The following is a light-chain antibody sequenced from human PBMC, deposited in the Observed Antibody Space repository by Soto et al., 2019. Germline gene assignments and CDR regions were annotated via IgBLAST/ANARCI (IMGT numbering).Light chain of an antibody. Sequence: DIQMTQSPSSLSSSVRGGLTITCRASQRISNILNWYQQKPGKAPKLLIYAVSSLQSGVPSRFSGSGSGTDFSLTISSLQPDDFATYYCQQYNSLWTFGQGTKVDNK. J-gene: IGKJ1*01. V-gene: IGKV1-39*01. CDR1: QRISNI. CDR3: QQYNSLWT. CDR2: AVS.